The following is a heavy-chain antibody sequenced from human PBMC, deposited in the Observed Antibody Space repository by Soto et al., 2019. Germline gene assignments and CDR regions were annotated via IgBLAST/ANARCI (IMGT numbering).Heavy chain of an antibody. J-gene: IGHJ5*02. CDR2: LHSDVST. CDR1: GFTVSSSS. CDR3: ARELGGSWYNWFDP. Sequence: PGGSLRLSCAVSGFTVSSSSITWVRQAPGQGLEWVSVLHSDVSTYYVDSVKGRFVISRDNSKNTVYLQMNSLRAEDTAIYYCARELGGSWYNWFDPWGQGTLVTVSS. D-gene: IGHD2-15*01. V-gene: IGHV3-53*01.